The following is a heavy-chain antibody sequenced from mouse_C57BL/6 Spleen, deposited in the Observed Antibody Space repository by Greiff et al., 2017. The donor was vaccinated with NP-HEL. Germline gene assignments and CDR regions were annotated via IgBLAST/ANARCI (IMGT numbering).Heavy chain of an antibody. CDR3: ARAYYSNSPAWFAY. CDR2: INYDGSST. CDR1: GFTFSDYY. J-gene: IGHJ3*01. Sequence: EVKLMESEGGLVQPGSSMKLSCTASGFTFSDYYMAWVRQVPEKGLEWVANINYDGSSTYYLDSLKSRFIISRDNAKNILYLQMSSLKSEDTATYYCARAYYSNSPAWFAYWGQGTLVTVSA. D-gene: IGHD2-5*01. V-gene: IGHV5-16*01.